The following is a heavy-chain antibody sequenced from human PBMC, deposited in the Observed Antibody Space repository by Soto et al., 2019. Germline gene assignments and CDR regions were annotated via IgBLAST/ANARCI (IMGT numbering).Heavy chain of an antibody. CDR1: GYSFTSYW. D-gene: IGHD3-22*01. J-gene: IGHJ4*02. CDR3: ARHEKRMYYYDSSAYPDY. V-gene: IGHV5-51*01. CDR2: IYPGDSDT. Sequence: PGESLKISCKGSGYSFTSYWTGWVRQMPGKGLEWMGIIYPGDSDTRYSPSFQGQVTISADKSISTAYLQWSSLKASDTAMYYCARHEKRMYYYDSSAYPDYWGQGTLVTVSS.